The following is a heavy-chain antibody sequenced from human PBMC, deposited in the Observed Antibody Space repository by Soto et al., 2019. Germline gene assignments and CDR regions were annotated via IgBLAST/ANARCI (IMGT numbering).Heavy chain of an antibody. J-gene: IGHJ4*02. CDR2: FTYRGST. V-gene: IGHV4-34*01. D-gene: IGHD1-1*01. CDR1: GGSFSGYD. CDR3: VRRYGYSFDY. Sequence: SETLSLTCAVYGGSFSGYDWTWIRQPPGKGLEWIGEFTYRGSTNYNPSLKSRVTISVDTSKNQFSLKLSSVTAADTAVYYCVRRYGYSFDYWGQGTLVPVSS.